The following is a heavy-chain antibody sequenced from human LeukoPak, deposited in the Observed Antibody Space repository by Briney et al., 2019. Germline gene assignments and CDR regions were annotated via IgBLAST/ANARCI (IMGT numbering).Heavy chain of an antibody. V-gene: IGHV3-48*01. CDR2: ISSRSGTL. J-gene: IGHJ4*02. CDR1: GFTFSNYG. CDR3: AGGSEQQLIYFTN. Sequence: GGSLRLSCAASGFTFSNYGMNWVRQAPGKTLEWVSYISSRSGTLYYAGSVKGRFTISRDNAKNSLSLQMNSLRAEDTAVYYCAGGSEQQLIYFTNWGQGTLVTVSS. D-gene: IGHD6-13*01.